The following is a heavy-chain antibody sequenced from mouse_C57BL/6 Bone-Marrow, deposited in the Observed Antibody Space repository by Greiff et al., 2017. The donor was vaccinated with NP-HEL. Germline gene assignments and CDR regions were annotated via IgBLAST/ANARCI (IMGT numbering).Heavy chain of an antibody. Sequence: QVQLKESGAELARPGASVKMSCKASGYTFTSYTMHWVKQRPGQGLEWIGYINPSSGYTKYNQKFKGKATLTADKSSSTAYMQLSSLTSEDSAVYFCARRDYDYNYYAMDYWGQGTSVTVSS. CDR1: GYTFTSYT. J-gene: IGHJ4*01. CDR3: ARRDYDYNYYAMDY. V-gene: IGHV1-4*01. D-gene: IGHD2-4*01. CDR2: INPSSGYT.